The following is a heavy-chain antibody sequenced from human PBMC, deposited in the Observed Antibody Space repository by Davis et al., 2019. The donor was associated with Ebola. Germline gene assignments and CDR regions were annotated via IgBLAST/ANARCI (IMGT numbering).Heavy chain of an antibody. CDR1: GGSISSSSYY. D-gene: IGHD3-3*01. CDR3: ARASLEWLYSFDY. J-gene: IGHJ4*02. Sequence: SETLSLTCTVSGGSISSSSYYWGWIRQPPGKGLEWIGSIYYSGSTYYNPSLKSRVTISVDTSTNQFSLKLSSVTAADTAVYYCARASLEWLYSFDYWGQGTLVTVSS. V-gene: IGHV4-39*01. CDR2: IYYSGST.